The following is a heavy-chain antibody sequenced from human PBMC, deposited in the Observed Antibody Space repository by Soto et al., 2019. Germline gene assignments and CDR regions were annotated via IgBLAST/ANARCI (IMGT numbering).Heavy chain of an antibody. CDR2: ISGDSGRT. D-gene: IGHD2-21*02. Sequence: EVQLLESGGGLVQPGGSVRLSCAASGLTFGNYAMSWVRQAPGKGLEWVSAISGDSGRTYYADSVKGRFTISRDNAKNPLDLQMSSLRAEDPPVYYCAVSPNCGGDCSAASYWYFDIWGRGTLVTVSS. J-gene: IGHJ2*01. CDR1: GLTFGNYA. CDR3: AVSPNCGGDCSAASYWYFDI. V-gene: IGHV3-23*01.